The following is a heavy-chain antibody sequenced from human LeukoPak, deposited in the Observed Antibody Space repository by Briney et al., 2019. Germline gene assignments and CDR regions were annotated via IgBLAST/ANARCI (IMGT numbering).Heavy chain of an antibody. CDR2: IYYSGST. D-gene: IGHD3-9*01. J-gene: IGHJ6*02. CDR1: GGSISSYY. Sequence: SETLSLTCTVSGGSISSYYWSWIQQPPGKGLEWIGYIYYSGSTNYNPSLKSRVTISVDTSKNQFSLKLSSVAAADTAVYYCARWALLRYFDWLPYGMDVWGQGTTVTVSS. V-gene: IGHV4-59*08. CDR3: ARWALLRYFDWLPYGMDV.